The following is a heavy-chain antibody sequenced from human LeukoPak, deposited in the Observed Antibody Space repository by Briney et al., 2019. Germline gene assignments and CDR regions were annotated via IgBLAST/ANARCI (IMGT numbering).Heavy chain of an antibody. CDR1: GGSISSYY. Sequence: SETLSLTCTVSGGSISSYYWSWVRQPPGKGLEWIGYIYYSGSTNYNADLKRRVTISVETCKNQFALKLRYVNAADTGVYYCGRLQESGPLFGDNVYYFHYWGQGTLVTLSS. J-gene: IGHJ4*02. CDR2: IYYSGST. CDR3: GRLQESGPLFGDNVYYFHY. V-gene: IGHV4-59*08. D-gene: IGHD3-10*02.